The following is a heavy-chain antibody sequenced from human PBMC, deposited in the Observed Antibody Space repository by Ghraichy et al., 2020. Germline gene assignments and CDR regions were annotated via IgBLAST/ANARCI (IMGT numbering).Heavy chain of an antibody. CDR2: IYYSGST. Sequence: TLSLTCTVSGGSISSGGYYWSWIRQHPGKGLEWIGYIYYSGSTYYNPSLKSRVTISVDTSKNQFSLKLSSVTAADTAVYYCAGSEREYGSGTGSWFDPWGQGTLVTVSS. D-gene: IGHD3-10*01. J-gene: IGHJ5*02. CDR1: GGSISSGGYY. V-gene: IGHV4-31*03. CDR3: AGSEREYGSGTGSWFDP.